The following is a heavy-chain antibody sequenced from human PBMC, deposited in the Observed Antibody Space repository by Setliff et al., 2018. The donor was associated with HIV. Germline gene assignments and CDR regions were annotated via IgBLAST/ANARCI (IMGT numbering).Heavy chain of an antibody. J-gene: IGHJ4*02. CDR1: GYSITTGYY. Sequence: PSETLSLTCTVSGYSITTGYYWGWIRQSPGKGLEWVANIEQDGSGEYYVGSVKGRFTISRDNAKNSLYLQMNSLRADDTSVYYCAKDHLSGWASDCWGQGTLVTVSS. CDR3: AKDHLSGWASDC. CDR2: IEQDGSGE. V-gene: IGHV3-7*01. D-gene: IGHD6-19*01.